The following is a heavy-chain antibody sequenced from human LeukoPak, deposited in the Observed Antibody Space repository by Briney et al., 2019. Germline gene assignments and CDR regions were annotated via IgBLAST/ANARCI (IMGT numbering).Heavy chain of an antibody. V-gene: IGHV3-21*01. CDR3: ATVNCGGDCYSPSYFDY. J-gene: IGHJ4*02. Sequence: GGSLRLSCAASGFTFSSYSMNWVRQAPGKGLEWVSSISSSSSYIYYADSVKGRFTISRDSAKNSLYLQMNSLRAKDTAVYYCATVNCGGDCYSPSYFDYWGQGALVTVSS. D-gene: IGHD2-21*02. CDR1: GFTFSSYS. CDR2: ISSSSSYI.